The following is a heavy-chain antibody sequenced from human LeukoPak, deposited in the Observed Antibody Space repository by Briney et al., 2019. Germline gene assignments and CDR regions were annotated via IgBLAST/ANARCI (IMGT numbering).Heavy chain of an antibody. CDR2: ISGSGGST. Sequence: PAGSLSLSCAASGFTFSSYAMSWVRQAPGKGLEWVSAISGSGGSTYYADSVRGRFTISRDNSKNTLYLQMNSLRAEDTAVYYCAKGGYYDFWSGHQNTRVFDYWGQGTLVTVSS. CDR3: AKGGYYDFWSGHQNTRVFDY. D-gene: IGHD3-3*01. V-gene: IGHV3-23*01. CDR1: GFTFSSYA. J-gene: IGHJ4*02.